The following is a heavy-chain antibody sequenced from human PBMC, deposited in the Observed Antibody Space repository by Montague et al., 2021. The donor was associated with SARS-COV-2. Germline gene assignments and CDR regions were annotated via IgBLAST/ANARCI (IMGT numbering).Heavy chain of an antibody. Sequence: SLRLSCAVSGFTFSDYWMGWVRQAPGKGPEWVANIKQDGREKYYLDSVKGRFTISRDNAKSSLYLQMNSLSAEDTALYYCVRTFYYRTLFGSWGQGTLITVSS. CDR2: IKQDGREK. D-gene: IGHD3-10*01. CDR1: GFTFSDYW. J-gene: IGHJ4*02. CDR3: VRTFYYRTLFGS. V-gene: IGHV3-7*01.